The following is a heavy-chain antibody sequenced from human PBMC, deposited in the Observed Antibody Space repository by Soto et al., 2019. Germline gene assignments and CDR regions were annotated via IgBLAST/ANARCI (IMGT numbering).Heavy chain of an antibody. CDR1: GYTLTSYG. CDR2: ISAYNGNT. CDR3: AYSSGSYYYYGMDV. V-gene: IGHV1-18*01. D-gene: IGHD6-19*01. Sequence: ASVKVSCKASGYTLTSYGISWVRQAPGQGLEWMGWISAYNGNTNYAQKLQGRVTMTTDTSTSTAYMELRSLRSDDTAVYYCAYSSGSYYYYGMDVWGQGTTVTVSS. J-gene: IGHJ6*02.